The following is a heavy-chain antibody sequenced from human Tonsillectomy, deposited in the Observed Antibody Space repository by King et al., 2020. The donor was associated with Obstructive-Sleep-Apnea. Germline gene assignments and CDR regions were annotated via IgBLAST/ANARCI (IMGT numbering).Heavy chain of an antibody. D-gene: IGHD3-22*01. J-gene: IGHJ4*02. V-gene: IGHV5-10-1*01. CDR3: VTAWNYYDSSGYSSYFDY. CDR1: GYSFTSYW. CDR2: IDPSDSDT. Sequence: QLVQSGAEVKKPGESLRISCKGSGYSFTSYWISWVRQMPGKGLEWMGRIDPSDSDTNYSPSFQGHVTISADKSISTAYLQWSSLKASDTAMYYCVTAWNYYDSSGYSSYFDYWGQGTLVTVSS.